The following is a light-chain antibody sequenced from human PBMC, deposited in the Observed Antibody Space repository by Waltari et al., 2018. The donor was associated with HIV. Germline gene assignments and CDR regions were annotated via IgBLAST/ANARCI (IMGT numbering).Light chain of an antibody. CDR3: QQRSNWPT. CDR1: QSVSSY. Sequence: EIVLTQSPATLSLSPGERATLSCRASQSVSSYLAWDQQKPGQAPRLLIYDASNRATGIPARFSGSGSGTDFTLTISSREPEDFAVYYCQQRSNWPTFGQGTRLEIK. J-gene: IGKJ5*01. CDR2: DAS. V-gene: IGKV3-11*01.